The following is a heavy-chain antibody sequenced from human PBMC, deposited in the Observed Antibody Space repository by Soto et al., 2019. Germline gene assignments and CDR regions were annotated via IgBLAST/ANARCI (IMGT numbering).Heavy chain of an antibody. Sequence: QVQVQESGPGLVRPSGTLSLTCVVSGGSITTNNWWSWFRQPPGKGLEWIGEVHHDGSTNYNAALKSRVTVTLDKSKNQFSLNLNSVTAADTAVYYCARLYGDDEDYWGQGTLVTVSS. CDR2: VHHDGST. CDR1: GGSITTNNW. J-gene: IGHJ4*02. CDR3: ARLYGDDEDY. V-gene: IGHV4-4*02. D-gene: IGHD4-17*01.